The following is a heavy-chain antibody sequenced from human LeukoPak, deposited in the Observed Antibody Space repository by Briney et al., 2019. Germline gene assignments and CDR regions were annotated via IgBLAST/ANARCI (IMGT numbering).Heavy chain of an antibody. CDR2: IIPIFGTA. V-gene: IGHV1-69*01. Sequence: SVKVSCKASGGTFSSYAISWVRQAPGQGLEWMGGIIPIFGTANYAQKFQGRVTITADESTSTAYMELSSLRSEDTAVYYCAGGSEGWELPPYYMDVWGKGTTVTVSS. CDR1: GGTFSSYA. J-gene: IGHJ6*03. D-gene: IGHD1-26*01. CDR3: AGGSEGWELPPYYMDV.